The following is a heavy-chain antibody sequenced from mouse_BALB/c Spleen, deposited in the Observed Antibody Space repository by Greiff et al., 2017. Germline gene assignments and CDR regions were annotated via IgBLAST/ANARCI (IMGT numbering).Heavy chain of an antibody. CDR2: IDPANGNT. Sequence: EVKLMESGAELVKPGASVKLSCTASGFNIKDTYMHWVKQRPEQGLEWIGRIDPANGNTKYDPKFQGKATITADTSSNTAYLQLSSLTSEDTAVYYCARWLLHYYAMDYWGQGTSVTVSS. J-gene: IGHJ4*01. CDR1: GFNIKDTY. CDR3: ARWLLHYYAMDY. D-gene: IGHD2-3*01. V-gene: IGHV14-3*02.